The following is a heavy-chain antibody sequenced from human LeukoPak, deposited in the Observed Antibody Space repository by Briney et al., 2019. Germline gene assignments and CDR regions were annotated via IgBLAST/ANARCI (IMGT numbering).Heavy chain of an antibody. D-gene: IGHD3-22*01. CDR2: IYSGGRT. Sequence: GGSLRLSCAASGFTFSSYWMSWVRQAPGKGLEWVSVIYSGGRTYYADSVKGRFTISRDNSKNTLYLQMNSLRAEDTAVYYCARESNSGYYLGSWGQGTLVTVSS. V-gene: IGHV3-66*01. CDR3: ARESNSGYYLGS. CDR1: GFTFSSYW. J-gene: IGHJ5*02.